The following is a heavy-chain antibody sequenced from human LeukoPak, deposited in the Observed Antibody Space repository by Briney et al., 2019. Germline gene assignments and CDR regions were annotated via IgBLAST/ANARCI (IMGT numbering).Heavy chain of an antibody. CDR3: ARHANGYDPFDF. CDR2: ISYSGTT. D-gene: IGHD5-12*01. CDR1: AGSISTYY. Sequence: SETLSLTCSVSAGSISTYYWSWIRQPPGKGLEWIGYISYSGTTNYNPSLKSRVTLSVDTSQSQLSLRLTSMTAADMAVYYCARHANGYDPFDFWGQGTLVIVSS. J-gene: IGHJ4*02. V-gene: IGHV4-59*08.